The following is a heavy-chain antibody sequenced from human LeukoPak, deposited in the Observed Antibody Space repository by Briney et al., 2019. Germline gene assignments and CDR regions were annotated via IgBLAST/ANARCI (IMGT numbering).Heavy chain of an antibody. J-gene: IGHJ3*02. CDR1: GGSISSYY. D-gene: IGHD3-22*01. Sequence: SETLSLTCTVSGGSISSYYWSWIRQPPGKGREWIGYIYYSGSTNYNPSLKSRVTISVDTSKNQFSLKLSSVTAADTAVYYCARPSPYYYDSSGYYSGYAFDIWGQGTMVTVSS. V-gene: IGHV4-59*08. CDR3: ARPSPYYYDSSGYYSGYAFDI. CDR2: IYYSGST.